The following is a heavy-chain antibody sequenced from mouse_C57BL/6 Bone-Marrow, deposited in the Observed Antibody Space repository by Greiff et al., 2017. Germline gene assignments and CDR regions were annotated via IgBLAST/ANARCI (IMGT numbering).Heavy chain of an antibody. CDR2: IHPNSGST. CDR3: ARSGLRYPAWFAY. CDR1: GYTFTSYW. V-gene: IGHV1-64*01. J-gene: IGHJ3*01. D-gene: IGHD1-1*01. Sequence: VQLQQPGAELVKPGASVKLSCKASGYTFTSYWMHWVKQRPGQGLEWIGMIHPNSGSTNYNEKFKSKATLTVDKSSSTAYMQLSSLTSEDSAVYSCARSGLRYPAWFAYWGQGTLVTVSA.